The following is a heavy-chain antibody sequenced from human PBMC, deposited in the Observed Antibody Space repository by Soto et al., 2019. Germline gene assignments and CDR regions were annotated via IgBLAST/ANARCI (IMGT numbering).Heavy chain of an antibody. CDR1: GGSISSGAYY. Sequence: QVQLQESGPGLVKPSQTLSLTCTVSGGSISSGAYYWSWIRQHPGKGLEWIGYIYYSGSTYSNPSLKSRVAISVDKSKNQFSRKLSSVTAADTAVYYCAAVRPHYFDCWGQGTLVTVSS. D-gene: IGHD1-1*01. J-gene: IGHJ4*02. V-gene: IGHV4-31*03. CDR3: AAVRPHYFDC. CDR2: IYYSGST.